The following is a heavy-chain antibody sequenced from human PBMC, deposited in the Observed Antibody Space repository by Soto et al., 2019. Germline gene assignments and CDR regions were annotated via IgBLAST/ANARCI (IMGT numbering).Heavy chain of an antibody. CDR1: GGTFSSYA. D-gene: IGHD3-3*01. CDR3: ARVRVRFLEWLGSEG. V-gene: IGHV1-69*12. Sequence: QVQLVQSGAEVKKPGSSVKVSCKASGGTFSSYAISWVRQAPGQGLEWMGGIIPIFGTANYAQKFQGRVTITADESTSTASMALSSLRSEDTAVYSCARVRVRFLEWLGSEGWGQGTLVTVSS. J-gene: IGHJ4*02. CDR2: IIPIFGTA.